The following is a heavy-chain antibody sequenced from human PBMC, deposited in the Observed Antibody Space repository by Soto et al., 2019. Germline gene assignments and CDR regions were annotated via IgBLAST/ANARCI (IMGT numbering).Heavy chain of an antibody. CDR3: ASGGNWFDP. Sequence: WETLSLTGNVSGGSISNYYWTWVRQSPEKGLERIGYMYYNGNINYNPSLKSRVTISIDTSKNQFSLTLKSVTAADTAVYYCASGGNWFDPWGQGVLVTVS. CDR1: GGSISNYY. V-gene: IGHV4-59*01. J-gene: IGHJ5*02. CDR2: MYYNGNI. D-gene: IGHD3-16*01.